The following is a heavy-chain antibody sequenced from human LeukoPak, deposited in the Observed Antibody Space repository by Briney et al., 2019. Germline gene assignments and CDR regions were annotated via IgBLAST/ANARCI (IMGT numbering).Heavy chain of an antibody. V-gene: IGHV1-2*02. CDR1: GYTFTDYY. Sequence: GASVKVSCKASGYTFTDYYMHWVRQAPGQGLEWMGWINPNTGDTNYAQKFQGRVTMTRDTSISAAYMELSRLRSDDTAVYYCARLRPERTWGQGTLVTVSS. J-gene: IGHJ5*02. CDR3: ARLRPERT. CDR2: INPNTGDT.